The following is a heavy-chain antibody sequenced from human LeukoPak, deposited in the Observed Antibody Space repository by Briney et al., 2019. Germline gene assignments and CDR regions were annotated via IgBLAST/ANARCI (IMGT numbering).Heavy chain of an antibody. D-gene: IGHD2-2*01. J-gene: IGHJ5*02. CDR2: IYYSGST. V-gene: IGHV4-39*01. CDR1: GGSISSSSYY. Sequence: KPSETLSLTCTVSGGSISSSSYYWGWIRQPPGKGLEWIGSIYYSGSTYYNPSLRSRVTISVDTSKNQFSLKLSSVTAADTAVYYCASHVGYCSSTSCSYNWFDPWGQGTLVTVSS. CDR3: ASHVGYCSSTSCSYNWFDP.